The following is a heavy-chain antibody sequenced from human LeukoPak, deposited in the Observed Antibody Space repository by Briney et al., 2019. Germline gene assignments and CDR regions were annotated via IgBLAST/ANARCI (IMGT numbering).Heavy chain of an antibody. D-gene: IGHD3-10*01. CDR2: IYYSGST. J-gene: IGHJ4*02. CDR3: AREGLWFGGRGDY. Sequence: SETLSLTCTVSGGSISSSGYYWGWIRQPPGKGLEWIGSIYYSGSTYYNPSLKSRVTISVDTSKNQFSLKLSSVTAADTAVYYCAREGLWFGGRGDYWGQGTLVTVSS. CDR1: GGSISSSGYY. V-gene: IGHV4-39*07.